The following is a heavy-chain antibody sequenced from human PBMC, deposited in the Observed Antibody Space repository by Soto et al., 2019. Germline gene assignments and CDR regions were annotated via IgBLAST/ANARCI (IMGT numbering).Heavy chain of an antibody. V-gene: IGHV4-31*03. CDR3: ARESRAVGSSCDY. CDR2: IYYSGST. CDR1: GGSISRGGYY. Sequence: QVQLQESGPGLVKPSQTLSLTCTVSGGSISRGGYYWSWIRQHPEKGLEWIGYIYYSGSTYYNPSLKSRVTISVDTSKNQFYLKLSSVTAADTAVYYCARESRAVGSSCDYWGQGTLVTVSS. D-gene: IGHD3-10*01. J-gene: IGHJ4*02.